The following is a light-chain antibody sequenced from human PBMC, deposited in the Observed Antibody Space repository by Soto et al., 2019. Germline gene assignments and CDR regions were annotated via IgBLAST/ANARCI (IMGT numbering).Light chain of an antibody. CDR2: LGS. CDR1: QSLLHSNGYNY. V-gene: IGKV2-28*01. CDR3: MQALQTPWT. J-gene: IGKJ1*01. Sequence: DIVMTQSPLSLPVTPGEPASISCRSSQSLLHSNGYNYLDWYLQKPGQSPQLLIYLGSNRASGVHERFSVSGSGTDFALKISRVEAENVGVYYCMQALQTPWTFGEGTKVEIK.